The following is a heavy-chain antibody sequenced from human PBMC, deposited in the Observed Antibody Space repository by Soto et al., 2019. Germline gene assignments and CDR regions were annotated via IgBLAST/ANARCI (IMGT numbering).Heavy chain of an antibody. CDR2: INHSGST. Sequence: SETLSLTCAVYGGSFSSYCWRWIRQPPGKGLEWIGEINHSGSTNYNASLKSRVTISVDTSKNQFSLKLSSVTAADTAVYYCARDLAPWVAAAGTEGWFDPWGQGTLVTVSS. J-gene: IGHJ5*02. D-gene: IGHD6-13*01. CDR1: GGSFSSYC. V-gene: IGHV4-34*01. CDR3: ARDLAPWVAAAGTEGWFDP.